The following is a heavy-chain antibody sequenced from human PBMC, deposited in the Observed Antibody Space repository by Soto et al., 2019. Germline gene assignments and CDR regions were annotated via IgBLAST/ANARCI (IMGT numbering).Heavy chain of an antibody. J-gene: IGHJ4*02. Sequence: PSETRLTFTVSGGCISSYYWNWIRQPPGKGLEWIGYIYNSGNTNYNPSLRSRVIISIDTSKNQFSLKLTSVTAADTAVYYCAAPPRDWGQGTLVTVSS. CDR1: GGCISSYY. CDR2: IYNSGNT. V-gene: IGHV4-59*01. CDR3: AAPPRD.